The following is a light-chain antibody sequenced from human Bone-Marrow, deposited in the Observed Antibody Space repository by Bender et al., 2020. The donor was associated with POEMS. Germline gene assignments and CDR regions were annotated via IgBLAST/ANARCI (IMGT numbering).Light chain of an antibody. Sequence: QSALTQPASVSGSPGQSITISCTGRSSDTRDYHFVSWYQQHPGKAPKLLISDVSDRHDVSSRPSGVSNRFSASKSGDTASLTISGLQVEDEADYYCSSYTTKSPVVFGGGTKLTVL. J-gene: IGLJ2*01. CDR1: SSDTRDYHF. CDR3: SSYTTKSPVV. CDR2: DVS. V-gene: IGLV2-14*03.